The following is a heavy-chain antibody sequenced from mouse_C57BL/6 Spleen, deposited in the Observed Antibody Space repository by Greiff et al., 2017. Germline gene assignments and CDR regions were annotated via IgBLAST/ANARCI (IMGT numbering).Heavy chain of an antibody. J-gene: IGHJ4*01. D-gene: IGHD2-3*01. CDR2: IDPNSGGT. Sequence: QVQLQQPGAELVKPGASVKLSCKASGYTFNSYWMHWVKQRPGRGLEWIGRIDPNSGGTKYNAKFKSKATLTADKPSSTAYMQLSSLTSEYTAVDYGAREGGRRWVDAMDYWGQGTSVTVSS. CDR3: AREGGRRWVDAMDY. CDR1: GYTFNSYW. V-gene: IGHV1-72*01.